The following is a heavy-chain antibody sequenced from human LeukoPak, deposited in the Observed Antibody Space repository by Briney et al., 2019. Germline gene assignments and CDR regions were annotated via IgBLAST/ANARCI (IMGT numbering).Heavy chain of an antibody. Sequence: PSETLSLTCTVSGGSISSGGYYWSWIRQHPGKGLEWIGYIYYSGSTYYNPSLKSRVTISIDTSKNQFSLKLSSVTAADTAVYYCARPYDYGGNLYFQPWGQGTLVTVSS. V-gene: IGHV4-31*03. CDR1: GGSISSGGYY. D-gene: IGHD4-23*01. CDR3: ARPYDYGGNLYFQP. CDR2: IYYSGST. J-gene: IGHJ1*01.